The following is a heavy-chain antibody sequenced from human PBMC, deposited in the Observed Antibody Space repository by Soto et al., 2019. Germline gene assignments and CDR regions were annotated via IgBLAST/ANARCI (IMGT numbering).Heavy chain of an antibody. CDR2: IYWNDDK. CDR3: AHTDADAYCHGMHV. J-gene: IGHJ6*02. Sequence: QITLKESGPTVVKPTQTLTLTCTFSGFSLSTSGVGVGWIRQPPGKALELLALIYWNDDKHYRPSLKSRLTITKDTSKNQVVLTMTNMDPVDTATYYCAHTDADAYCHGMHVWGQGTTVTVSS. CDR1: GFSLSTSGVG. V-gene: IGHV2-5*01.